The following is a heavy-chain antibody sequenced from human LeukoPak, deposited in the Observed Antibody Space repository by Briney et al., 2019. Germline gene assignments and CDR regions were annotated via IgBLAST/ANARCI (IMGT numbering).Heavy chain of an antibody. CDR3: ARDSALLWFGESTTQRNYYMDV. CDR1: GFTFSSYS. D-gene: IGHD3-10*01. J-gene: IGHJ6*03. V-gene: IGHV3-48*01. Sequence: PGGSLRLSCAASGFTFSSYSMNWVRQAPGKGLEWVSYISSSSSTIYYADSVKGRFTISRDNAKNSLYLQMNSLRADDTAVYYCARDSALLWFGESTTQRNYYMDVWGKGTTVTVSS. CDR2: ISSSSSTI.